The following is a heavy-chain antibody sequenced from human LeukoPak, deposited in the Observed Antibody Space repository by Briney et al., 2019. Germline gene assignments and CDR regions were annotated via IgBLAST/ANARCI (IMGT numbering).Heavy chain of an antibody. V-gene: IGHV4-39*01. Sequence: PSETLSLTCTVFGVSVTTSGYCGAWIRQPPGRGLEWIGSISYSGITYYKPSLRGRVTISGDTAKNQFSLKLSSVTAADTAVYYCARHNDYASLMDVWGQGTTVTVSS. CDR2: ISYSGIT. CDR3: ARHNDYASLMDV. D-gene: IGHD2-2*01. CDR1: GVSVTTSGYC. J-gene: IGHJ6*02.